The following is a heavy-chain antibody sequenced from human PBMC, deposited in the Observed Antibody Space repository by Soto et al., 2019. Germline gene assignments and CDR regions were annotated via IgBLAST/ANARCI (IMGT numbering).Heavy chain of an antibody. V-gene: IGHV3-33*01. CDR2: IWYDGSKK. CDR3: ARDLGYDSFMDV. J-gene: IGHJ6*02. CDR1: GFTFSSYG. D-gene: IGHD5-12*01. Sequence: QVQLVESGGGVVQPGRSLRLSRAASGFTFSSYGMHWVRQAPGKGLEWVAVIWYDGSKKYHADSVKGRFTISRDNSKNTLYFQMNSLRAEDTAVYYCARDLGYDSFMDVWGQGTTVTVS.